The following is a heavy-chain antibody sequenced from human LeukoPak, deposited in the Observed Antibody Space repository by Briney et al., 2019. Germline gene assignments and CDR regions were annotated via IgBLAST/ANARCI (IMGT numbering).Heavy chain of an antibody. CDR2: IDYSGST. Sequence: SETLSLTCAVSGDSSSSSNYYWGWIRQPPGKGLEWIGSIDYSGSTYYNPSLKSRATISIDTSKNQFSLKLSSVTAADTAVYYCAREYTLYRSGWFLDYWGQGTVVTVSS. D-gene: IGHD6-19*01. V-gene: IGHV4-39*07. CDR3: AREYTLYRSGWFLDY. CDR1: GDSSSSSNYY. J-gene: IGHJ4*02.